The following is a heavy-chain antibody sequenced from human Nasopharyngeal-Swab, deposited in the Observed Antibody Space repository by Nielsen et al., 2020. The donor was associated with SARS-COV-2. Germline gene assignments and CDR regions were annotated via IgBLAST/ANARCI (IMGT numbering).Heavy chain of an antibody. J-gene: IGHJ6*02. D-gene: IGHD3-10*01. V-gene: IGHV3-23*03. CDR3: AKDHSSYGSGCYPYYYYGMDV. CDR1: GFTFSSYA. CDR2: SYCGGSST. Sequence: EFLKISCAASGFTFSSYAMSWVRQAPGKGLEWVSVSYCGGSSTYYDDSVKGRFTISRDNSKNTLYLQMKRLRAEDTSVYYCAKDHSSYGSGCYPYYYYGMDVWGQGTTVTVSS.